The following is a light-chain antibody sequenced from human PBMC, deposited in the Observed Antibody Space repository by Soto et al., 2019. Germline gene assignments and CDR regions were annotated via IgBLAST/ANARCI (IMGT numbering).Light chain of an antibody. CDR3: QHYNNWPPWT. CDR2: VAS. CDR1: QSVSSN. V-gene: IGKV3-15*01. Sequence: EIVMTQSPATLSVSPGERATLSCRASQSVSSNLAWYQQKPGQATRLLIYVASTRATGIPARFSGSGSGTEFTLTITSLQSEDVAIYYCQHYNNWPPWTFGQGTKVEIQ. J-gene: IGKJ1*01.